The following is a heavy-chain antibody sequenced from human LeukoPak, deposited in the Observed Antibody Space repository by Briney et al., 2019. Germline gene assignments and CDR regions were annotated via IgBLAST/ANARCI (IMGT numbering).Heavy chain of an antibody. CDR2: IKQDGSEK. D-gene: IGHD1-7*01. J-gene: IGHJ5*02. V-gene: IGHV3-7*01. CDR3: ARDDWNYGGIWDTWFDP. Sequence: GGPLRLSCAASGFTFSSYWMSWVRQAPGKGLEWVANIKQDGSEKYYVDSVKGRFTISRDNAKNSLYLQMNSLRAEDTAVYYCARDDWNYGGIWDTWFDPWGQGTLVAVSS. CDR1: GFTFSSYW.